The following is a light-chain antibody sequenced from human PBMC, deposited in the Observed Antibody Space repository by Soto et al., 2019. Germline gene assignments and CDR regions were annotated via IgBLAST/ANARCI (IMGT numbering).Light chain of an antibody. CDR3: QQYNNWPPYT. CDR2: GAS. V-gene: IGKV3-15*01. J-gene: IGKJ2*01. Sequence: EIVMRQSPVTLSVSPGESATLSCRASQSVSTNLAWYQQKPGQAPRLLIIGASTRATGIPARFSGSGSGTEFTLTISSLQSEDFAVYHCQQYNNWPPYTFGQGTKVDIK. CDR1: QSVSTN.